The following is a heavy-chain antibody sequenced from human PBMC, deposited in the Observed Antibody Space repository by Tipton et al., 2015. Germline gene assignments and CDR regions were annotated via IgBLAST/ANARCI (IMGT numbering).Heavy chain of an antibody. V-gene: IGHV4-38-2*01. Sequence: GLVKPSETLSLTCAVSGYSISSGYYWGWIRQPPGKGLEWIGSIYHRGDTNYNPPLKSRVTISLDTSKNQFSLKLNSVTAADTAVYYCARGLLLWFGMTDYWGQGTLVTVSS. CDR2: IYHRGDT. J-gene: IGHJ4*02. D-gene: IGHD3-10*01. CDR1: GYSISSGYY. CDR3: ARGLLLWFGMTDY.